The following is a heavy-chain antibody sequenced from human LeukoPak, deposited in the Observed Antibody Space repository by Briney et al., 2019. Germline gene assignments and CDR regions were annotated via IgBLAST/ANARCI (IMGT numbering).Heavy chain of an antibody. J-gene: IGHJ4*02. D-gene: IGHD3-10*01. CDR3: AKNYYGSGSYKQPVDY. CDR2: ISGSGGST. V-gene: IGHV3-23*01. CDR1: GFTLSNHA. Sequence: GGSLRLSCAASGFTLSNHAMIWVRQAPGKGLEWVSAISGSGGSTYYADSVKGRFTISRDNSKNTLYLQMNSLRAEDTAVYYCAKNYYGSGSYKQPVDYWGQGTLVTVSS.